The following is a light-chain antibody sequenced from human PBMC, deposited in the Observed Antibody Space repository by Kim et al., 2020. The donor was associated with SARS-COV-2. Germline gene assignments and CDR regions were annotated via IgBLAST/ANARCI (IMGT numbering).Light chain of an antibody. Sequence: DIQMTQSPPSLSASVGDRVTITCRASQTISTYLNWYQQKPGKAPKLLIYAASSLQSGVPSRFSGSGSGTDFSLTISSLQPEDFATYYCQQSSSTPLTFGQGTRLEIK. CDR1: QTISTY. V-gene: IGKV1-39*01. CDR3: QQSSSTPLT. CDR2: AAS. J-gene: IGKJ5*01.